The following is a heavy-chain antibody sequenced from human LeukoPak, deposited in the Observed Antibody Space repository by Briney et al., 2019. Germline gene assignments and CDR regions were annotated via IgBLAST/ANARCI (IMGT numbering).Heavy chain of an antibody. J-gene: IGHJ5*02. CDR3: ATDGAGFDT. Sequence: GGSLRLSCAASGFTFNDCYMSWIRQAPGKGLEWLSYINIGGTNTHYADSVKGRFTISRDNAKKSLCLEMNNLRAEDTAVYYCATDGAGFDTWGQGVLVTVSS. V-gene: IGHV3-11*01. CDR1: GFTFNDCY. CDR2: INIGGTNT.